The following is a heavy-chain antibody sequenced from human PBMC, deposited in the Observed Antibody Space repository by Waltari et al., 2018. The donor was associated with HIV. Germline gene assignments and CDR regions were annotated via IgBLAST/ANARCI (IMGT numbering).Heavy chain of an antibody. J-gene: IGHJ2*01. CDR2: IGTNGDT. Sequence: EVQLVESGGGLVQPGGSLRLSCAASGFTFRSNDMHWVRQVIGKGLEWVSGIGTNGDTDYADSVKGRFTISRENGKNSLYLQMNSLRVEDTAVYYCAKDWTPIGLWHFDLWGRGTLVTVSS. V-gene: IGHV3-13*01. CDR3: AKDWTPIGLWHFDL. CDR1: GFTFRSND. D-gene: IGHD1-1*01.